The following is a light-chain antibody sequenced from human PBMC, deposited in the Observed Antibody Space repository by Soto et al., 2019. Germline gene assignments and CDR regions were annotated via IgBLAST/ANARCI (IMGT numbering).Light chain of an antibody. J-gene: IGLJ1*01. CDR3: AAWDDSLNASYV. Sequence: QSVLTQPPSASGTPGQRVTISCSRSSSNIGSNTVNWYQQLPGTAPKLLIYSNNQRPSGVPDRFSGSKSGTSASLAISGLQSEDEADYYCAAWDDSLNASYVFGTGTKLTVL. CDR2: SNN. V-gene: IGLV1-44*01. CDR1: SSNIGSNT.